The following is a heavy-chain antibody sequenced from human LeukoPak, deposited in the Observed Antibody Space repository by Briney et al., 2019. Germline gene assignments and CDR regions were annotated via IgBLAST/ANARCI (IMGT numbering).Heavy chain of an antibody. D-gene: IGHD6-6*01. CDR2: ISGSGGST. V-gene: IGHV3-23*01. CDR3: AKRQGSSIASRSFIYYYMDV. J-gene: IGHJ6*03. CDR1: GFTFSSHA. Sequence: GGSLRLSCAASGFTFSSHAMGWVRQAPGKGLEWVSSISGSGGSTYYADSVKGRFTISRDNSKNTLYLQMNSLRAEDTAVYYCAKRQGSSIASRSFIYYYMDVWGKGTTVTVSS.